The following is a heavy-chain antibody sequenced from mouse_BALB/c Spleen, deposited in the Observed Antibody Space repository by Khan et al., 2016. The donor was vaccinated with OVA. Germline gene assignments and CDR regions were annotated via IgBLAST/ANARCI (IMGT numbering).Heavy chain of an antibody. Sequence: GQRQQSGAELARPGASVKLSCTASGYTFTDYYINWVKQRTGQGLEWIGEISPGSGATYYHERFKGKATPTATKSSSTAYMQHSSLTSEAAAVNFWARRNYFGYTFAYWGQGTLVTVSA. CDR1: GYTFTDYY. CDR2: ISPGSGAT. V-gene: IGHV1-77*01. CDR3: ARRNYFGYTFAY. D-gene: IGHD1-2*01. J-gene: IGHJ3*01.